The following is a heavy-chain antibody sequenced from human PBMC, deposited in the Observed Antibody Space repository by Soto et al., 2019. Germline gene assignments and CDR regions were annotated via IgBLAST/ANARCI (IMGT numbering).Heavy chain of an antibody. V-gene: IGHV1-18*04. CDR1: GYTFTSYG. CDR3: ARDSVQRSYYDSSGYRNWFDP. Sequence: ASVKVSCKASGYTFTSYGISWVRQAPGQVLEWMGLISAYNGNTNYAQKLQGRVTMTTDTSTSTAYMELRSLRSDDTAVYYCARDSVQRSYYDSSGYRNWFDPGGQGTLVTVSS. D-gene: IGHD3-22*01. CDR2: ISAYNGNT. J-gene: IGHJ5*02.